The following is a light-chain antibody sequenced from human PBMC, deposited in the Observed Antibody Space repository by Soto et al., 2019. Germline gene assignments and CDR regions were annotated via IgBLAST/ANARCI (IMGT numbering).Light chain of an antibody. V-gene: IGKV3-20*01. CDR2: GAS. J-gene: IGKJ4*01. CDR3: QLYGSSPLT. CDR1: QSASSSY. Sequence: EIVLTQSPGTLSLSPGERATLSCRASQSASSSYLAWYQQKPGQAPRLLIYGASSRATGIPDRFSGSGSGTDFTLTISRLEPEDFAVYYCQLYGSSPLTFGG.